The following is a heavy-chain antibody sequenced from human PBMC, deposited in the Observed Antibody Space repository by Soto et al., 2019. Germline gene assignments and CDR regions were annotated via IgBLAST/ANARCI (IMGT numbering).Heavy chain of an antibody. CDR2: IIPILGIA. CDR1: GGTFSSYT. D-gene: IGHD2-15*01. Sequence: QVQLVQSGAEVKKPGSSVKVSCKASGGTFSSYTISWVRQAPGQGLEWMGRIIPILGIANYAQKFQGRVTITADKSTSTAYMELSSLRSEDTAVYYCARDGSGGSCYPYYYYYGMDVWGQGTTVTVSS. J-gene: IGHJ6*02. CDR3: ARDGSGGSCYPYYYYYGMDV. V-gene: IGHV1-69*08.